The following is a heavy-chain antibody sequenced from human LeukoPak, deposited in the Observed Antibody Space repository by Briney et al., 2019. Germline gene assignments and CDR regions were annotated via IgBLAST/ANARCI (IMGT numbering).Heavy chain of an antibody. D-gene: IGHD3-10*01. V-gene: IGHV3-33*01. J-gene: IGHJ4*02. Sequence: GGSLRLSCAASGFAFNTYAMHWVRQAPGQGLEWAALIWHDGSHKFYSNSVRGQFTISRDNSKNTVSLQMNNLRPEDTAVYYCAREIFGSGNYPDFWGQGTLVTVSS. CDR2: IWHDGSHK. CDR3: AREIFGSGNYPDF. CDR1: GFAFNTYA.